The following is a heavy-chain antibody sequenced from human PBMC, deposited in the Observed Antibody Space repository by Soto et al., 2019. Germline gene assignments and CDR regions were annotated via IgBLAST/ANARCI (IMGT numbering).Heavy chain of an antibody. Sequence: GGSLRLSCAASGFTFSSYGMHWVRQAPGKGLEWVAVIWYDGSNKYYADSVKGRFTISRDNSKNTLYLQMNSLRAEDTAVYYCARWGGYGDFDYWGQGTLVTVSS. J-gene: IGHJ4*02. CDR3: ARWGGYGDFDY. CDR1: GFTFSSYG. CDR2: IWYDGSNK. V-gene: IGHV3-33*01. D-gene: IGHD5-12*01.